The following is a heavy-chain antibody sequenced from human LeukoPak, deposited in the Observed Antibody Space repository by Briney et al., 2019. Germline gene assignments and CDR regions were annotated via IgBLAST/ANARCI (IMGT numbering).Heavy chain of an antibody. J-gene: IGHJ3*02. CDR1: GASFSGYY. CDR3: ARDTGYSSGWYPVNAFDI. V-gene: IGHV4-34*01. CDR2: INHSGST. Sequence: SQTLSLTCAVYGASFSGYYWSWIRQPPGKGLEWDGEINHSGSTNYNTSLKSRATISVDTFKNQFSLRLSSVTAADTAVYYCARDTGYSSGWYPVNAFDIWGQGTMVTVSS. D-gene: IGHD6-19*01.